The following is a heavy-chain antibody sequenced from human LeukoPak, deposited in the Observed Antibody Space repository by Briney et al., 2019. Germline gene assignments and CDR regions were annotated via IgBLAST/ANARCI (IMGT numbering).Heavy chain of an antibody. Sequence: GGSLRLSCAASGFTFSSYSMNWVRQAPGKGLEWVSSISSSSSYIYYADSVKGRFTISRDNAKSSLYLQMNSLRSEDTAVYYCARAGAGSSWPPSSWFDPWGQGTLVTVSS. CDR2: ISSSSSYI. D-gene: IGHD6-13*01. CDR1: GFTFSSYS. V-gene: IGHV3-21*04. J-gene: IGHJ5*02. CDR3: ARAGAGSSWPPSSWFDP.